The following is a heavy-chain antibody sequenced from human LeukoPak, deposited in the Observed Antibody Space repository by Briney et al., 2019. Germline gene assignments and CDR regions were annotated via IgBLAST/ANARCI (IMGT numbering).Heavy chain of an antibody. Sequence: GGSLRLSCAASGFTFSSYNMNWVRQAPGKGLDWVSFISSSSSDIYYADSVKGRFTISRDNAKNSLYLQMNSLRVEDTAVYYCARGRPHGNDYWGQGTLVTVSS. V-gene: IGHV3-21*01. CDR2: ISSSSSDI. D-gene: IGHD4-23*01. CDR3: ARGRPHGNDY. J-gene: IGHJ4*02. CDR1: GFTFSSYN.